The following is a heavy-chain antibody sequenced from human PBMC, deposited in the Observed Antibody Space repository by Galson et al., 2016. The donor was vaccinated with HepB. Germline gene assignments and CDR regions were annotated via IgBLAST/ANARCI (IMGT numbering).Heavy chain of an antibody. V-gene: IGHV1-2*02. CDR1: EYTFTGYG. D-gene: IGHD4-17*01. CDR3: ARGTDYELPTLDN. J-gene: IGHJ4*02. CDR2: INPYSGST. Sequence: SVKVSCKASEYTFTGYGIHWVRQAPGHGLEWMGWINPYSGSTDYAPKFQGTVTMTTDTSTTTAYMELSGLTSDDTAVYYCARGTDYELPTLDNWGQGTLVTVSS.